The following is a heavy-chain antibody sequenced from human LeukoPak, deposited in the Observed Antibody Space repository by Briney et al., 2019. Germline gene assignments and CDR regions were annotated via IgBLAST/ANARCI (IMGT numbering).Heavy chain of an antibody. CDR2: ISSSSTSI. V-gene: IGHV3-21*01. D-gene: IGHD5-18*01. J-gene: IGHJ4*02. Sequence: GGSLRLSCAASGFTLSTFSMNWVRLAPGKGLEWVSSISSSSTSIYYADSVKGRFTISRDNAKNSLYLQMNSLRVEDTAVYYRTASYSYPYWGQGTLVTVSS. CDR3: TASYSYPY. CDR1: GFTLSTFS.